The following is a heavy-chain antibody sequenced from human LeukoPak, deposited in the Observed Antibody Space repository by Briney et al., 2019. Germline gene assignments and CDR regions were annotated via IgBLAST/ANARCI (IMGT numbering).Heavy chain of an antibody. Sequence: GASVKVSCKASGYTFTSYDINWVRQAPGQGLEWMGWMNPTSGHTGYVQKFQGRITMTRDTSVSTAYMELNSLTSEDTAVYYCARSPVGVRKKHDLWGQGPLVIVSS. CDR2: MNPTSGHT. V-gene: IGHV1-8*01. CDR1: GYTFTSYD. CDR3: ARSPVGVRKKHDL. D-gene: IGHD3-10*01. J-gene: IGHJ5*02.